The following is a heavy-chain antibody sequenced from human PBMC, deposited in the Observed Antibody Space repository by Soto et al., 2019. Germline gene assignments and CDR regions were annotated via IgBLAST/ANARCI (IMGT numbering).Heavy chain of an antibody. V-gene: IGHV3-23*01. CDR1: GFTFSSYG. Sequence: GGSLRLSCAASGFTFSSYGMSWVRQAPGKGLEWVSAISGSGGSTYYADSVKGRFTISRDNSKNTLYLQMGSLRAEDMAVYYCARQWLDSYYFDYWGQGTLVTVSS. J-gene: IGHJ4*02. CDR3: ARQWLDSYYFDY. CDR2: ISGSGGST. D-gene: IGHD6-19*01.